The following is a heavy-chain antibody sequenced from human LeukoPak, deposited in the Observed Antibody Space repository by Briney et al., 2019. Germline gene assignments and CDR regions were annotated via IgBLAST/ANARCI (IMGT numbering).Heavy chain of an antibody. CDR3: ARETPVPTTQRAFEI. V-gene: IGHV1-2*04. Sequence: GASVKVSCKASGYTFTGYYMHWVRQAPGQGLEWMGWINPNTGGTNYAQKFQDWVTMTRDPSISTAYMELSRLRSDDTAVYYCARETPVPTTQRAFEIWGQGTMVTVSS. CDR2: INPNTGGT. D-gene: IGHD5-12*01. CDR1: GYTFTGYY. J-gene: IGHJ3*02.